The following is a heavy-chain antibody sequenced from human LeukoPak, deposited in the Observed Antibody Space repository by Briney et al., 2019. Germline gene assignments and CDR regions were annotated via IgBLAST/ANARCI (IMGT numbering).Heavy chain of an antibody. Sequence: GGSLRLSCAASGFTFSSYSMNWVRQAPGKGLEWVSSISSSSYIYYADSVKGRFTNSRDNAKNSLYLQMNSLRAEDRDVYYCARVKMTYDILTGYYTWFDPWGQGTLVTVSS. CDR3: ARVKMTYDILTGYYTWFDP. D-gene: IGHD3-9*01. V-gene: IGHV3-21*01. CDR1: GFTFSSYS. J-gene: IGHJ5*02. CDR2: ISSSSYI.